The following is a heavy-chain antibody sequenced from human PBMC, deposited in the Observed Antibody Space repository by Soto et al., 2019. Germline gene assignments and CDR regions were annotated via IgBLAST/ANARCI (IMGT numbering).Heavy chain of an antibody. Sequence: GGSLRLSCAASGFTFDDYAMHWVRQAPGKGLEWVSGIRWNSGSIGYAHSVKGRFTISRDNAKNSLYLQMNSLRAEDAALYYCAKDKRRTWFGAFNDYWGQETLVTVSS. V-gene: IGHV3-9*01. J-gene: IGHJ4*02. D-gene: IGHD3-10*01. CDR1: GFTFDDYA. CDR3: AKDKRRTWFGAFNDY. CDR2: IRWNSGSI.